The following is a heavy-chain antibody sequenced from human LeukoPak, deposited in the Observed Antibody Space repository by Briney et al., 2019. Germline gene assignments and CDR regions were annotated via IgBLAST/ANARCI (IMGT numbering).Heavy chain of an antibody. CDR1: GFTFSSYA. J-gene: IGHJ4*02. CDR2: IWYDGSNK. CDR3: ARDRIAAAGTFDY. V-gene: IGHV3-33*08. D-gene: IGHD6-13*01. Sequence: GGSLRLSCAASGFTFSSYAMSWVRQAPGKGLEWVAVIWYDGSNKYYADSVKGRFTISRDNSKNTLYLQMNSLRAEDTAVYYCARDRIAAAGTFDYWGQGTLVTVSS.